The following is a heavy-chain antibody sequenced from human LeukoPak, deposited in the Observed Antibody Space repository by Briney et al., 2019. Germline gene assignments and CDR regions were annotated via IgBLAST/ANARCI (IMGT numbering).Heavy chain of an antibody. CDR1: GGSFSGYC. J-gene: IGHJ5*02. V-gene: IGHV4-34*01. D-gene: IGHD6-13*01. CDR3: ARGDSSSWYSKFAP. Sequence: SETLCLTCAVDGGSFSGYCWSWIRLPPGKGLYFTGQINHCRSTHYPPPLPSRVTISVDTSKHQFSLTLSSVPAPDTAVYYCARGDSSSWYSKFAPWGQGPLVTVSS. CDR2: INHCRST.